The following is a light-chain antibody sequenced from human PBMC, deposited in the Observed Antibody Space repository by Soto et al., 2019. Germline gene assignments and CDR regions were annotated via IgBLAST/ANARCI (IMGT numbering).Light chain of an antibody. CDR3: SSYTTSVAYV. J-gene: IGLJ1*01. CDR2: EVS. Sequence: QSVLTQPASVSGSPGQSITISCTGTSSDVGGYNYVSWYQQHPGKAPKLMIYEVSNRPSGVSNRFSGSKSGNTASLTISGLQAEDEADYYCSSYTTSVAYVFGLGTKLTVL. CDR1: SSDVGGYNY. V-gene: IGLV2-14*01.